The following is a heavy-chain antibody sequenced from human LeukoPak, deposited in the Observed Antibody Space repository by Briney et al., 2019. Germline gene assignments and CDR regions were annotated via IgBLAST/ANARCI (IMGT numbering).Heavy chain of an antibody. CDR2: ISSSSSYI. D-gene: IGHD6-13*01. CDR3: ASPHPRGIYYYYGMDV. J-gene: IGHJ6*02. V-gene: IGHV3-21*01. CDR1: GFTFSSYS. Sequence: GGSLRLSCAASGFTFSSYSMNWVRQAPGKGLEWVSSISSSSSYIYYADSVKGRFTISRDNAKNSLYLQMNSLRAEDTAVYYCASPHPRGIYYYYGMDVWGQGTTVTVSS.